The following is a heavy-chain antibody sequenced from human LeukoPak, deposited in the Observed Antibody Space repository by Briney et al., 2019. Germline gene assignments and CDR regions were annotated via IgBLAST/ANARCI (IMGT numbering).Heavy chain of an antibody. CDR3: AKSRSTVTTEGTFDY. CDR1: GFTFDDYA. J-gene: IGHJ4*02. CDR2: ISWNSGSI. V-gene: IGHV3-9*01. D-gene: IGHD4-17*01. Sequence: PGGFLRLSCAASGFTFDDYAMHWVRQAPGKGLEWVSGISWNSGSIGYADSVKGRFTIPRDNAKNSLYLQMNSLRAEDTALYYCAKSRSTVTTEGTFDYWGQGTLVTVSS.